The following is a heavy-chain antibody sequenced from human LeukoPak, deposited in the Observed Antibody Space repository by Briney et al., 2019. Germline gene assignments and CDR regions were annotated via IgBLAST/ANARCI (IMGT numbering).Heavy chain of an antibody. D-gene: IGHD3-9*01. Sequence: GGSLRLSCAASGFTFSSYAMHWVRQAPGKGLEWVALISYDGSGQYYTESVKGRFTISRDNSKNTLYLQMNSLRAEDTAVYYCARADILTGYQDDYWGQGTLVTVSS. V-gene: IGHV3-30-3*01. CDR3: ARADILTGYQDDY. CDR1: GFTFSSYA. J-gene: IGHJ4*02. CDR2: ISYDGSGQ.